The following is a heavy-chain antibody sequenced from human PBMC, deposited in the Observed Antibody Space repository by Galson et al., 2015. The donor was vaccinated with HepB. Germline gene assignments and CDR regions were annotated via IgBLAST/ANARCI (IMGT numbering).Heavy chain of an antibody. CDR1: GYTFTSYA. CDR3: ASPAFYGSGSYITEEVDYYYYYGMDV. V-gene: IGHV1-3*01. J-gene: IGHJ6*02. CDR2: INAGNGNT. D-gene: IGHD3-10*01. Sequence: SVKVSCKASGYTFTSYAMHWVRQAPGQRLGWMGWINAGNGNTKYSQKFQGRVTITRDTSASTAYMELSGLRSEDTAVYYCASPAFYGSGSYITEEVDYYYYYGMDVWGQGTTVTVSS.